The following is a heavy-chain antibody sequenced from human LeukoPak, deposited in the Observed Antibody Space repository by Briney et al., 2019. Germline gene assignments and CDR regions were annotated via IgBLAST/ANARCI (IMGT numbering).Heavy chain of an antibody. V-gene: IGHV3-30*18. J-gene: IGHJ3*02. CDR3: AKDRLGTLDAFDI. Sequence: GGSLRLSCAASGFTFSSYGMHWVRQAPGKGLEWMAVISYDGNNKYYADSVEGRLTISRDNSKNTLYLQIDSLRAEDTAVYYCAKDRLGTLDAFDIWGQGTMVTVSS. CDR2: ISYDGNNK. D-gene: IGHD3-9*01. CDR1: GFTFSSYG.